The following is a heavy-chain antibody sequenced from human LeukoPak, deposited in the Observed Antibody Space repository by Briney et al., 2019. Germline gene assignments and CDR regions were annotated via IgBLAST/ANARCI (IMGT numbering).Heavy chain of an antibody. V-gene: IGHV3-23*01. CDR2: ISGSGGST. Sequence: GGSLRLSCAASGFTFSNSAMNWARQAPGKGLEWVSGISGSGGSTYYADSVKGRFTISRDNSKNTLHLQMNSLRAEDTAVYYCAKYLCSSTSCYFNLGMDVWGQGTTVTVSS. CDR1: GFTFSNSA. D-gene: IGHD2-2*01. CDR3: AKYLCSSTSCYFNLGMDV. J-gene: IGHJ6*02.